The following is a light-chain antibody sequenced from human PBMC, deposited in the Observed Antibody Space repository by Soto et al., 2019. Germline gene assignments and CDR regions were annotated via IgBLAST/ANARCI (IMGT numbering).Light chain of an antibody. Sequence: QSVLTQPPSVSGAPGQRVTISCTGSSSNIGAGYDVHWYQQLPGTAPKLLIYGNSNRPSGVPDRFSGSKSGTSASLAITGLQAEDEADYYCQSYDSRLSGYVFVPGTKLTVL. CDR1: SSNIGAGYD. J-gene: IGLJ1*01. CDR3: QSYDSRLSGYV. V-gene: IGLV1-40*01. CDR2: GNS.